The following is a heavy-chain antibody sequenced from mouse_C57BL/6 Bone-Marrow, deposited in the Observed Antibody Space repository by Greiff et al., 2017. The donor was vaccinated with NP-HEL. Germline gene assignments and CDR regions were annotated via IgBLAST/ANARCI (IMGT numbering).Heavy chain of an antibody. D-gene: IGHD2-2*01. J-gene: IGHJ2*01. V-gene: IGHV1-19*01. Sequence: VQLKESGPVLVKPGASVKMSCKASGYTFTDYYMNWVKQSHGKSLEWIGVINPYNGGTSYNQKFKGKATLTVDKSSSTAYMELNILTSEDSAVYYCARGFGYGPYYFDYWGQGTTLTVSS. CDR2: INPYNGGT. CDR1: GYTFTDYY. CDR3: ARGFGYGPYYFDY.